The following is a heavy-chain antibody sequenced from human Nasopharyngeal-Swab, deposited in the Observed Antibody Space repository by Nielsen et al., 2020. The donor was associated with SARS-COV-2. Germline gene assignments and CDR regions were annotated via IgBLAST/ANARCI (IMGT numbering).Heavy chain of an antibody. CDR3: ARISGWYWLDP. CDR1: GGSFSGYS. V-gene: IGHV4-34*12. Sequence: SETLSLTCAVYGGSFSGYSWIWVRQPPGKGLEWIGQIIHSGSTNYNPSLKSRVTISADPSKNQLSLKVNSVTAADTAVYYCARISGWYWLDPWGQGTLVTVSS. D-gene: IGHD6-19*01. J-gene: IGHJ5*02. CDR2: IIHSGST.